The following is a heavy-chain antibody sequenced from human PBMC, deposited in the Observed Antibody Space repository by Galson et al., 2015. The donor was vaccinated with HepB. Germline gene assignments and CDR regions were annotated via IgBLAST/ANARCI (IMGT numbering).Heavy chain of an antibody. V-gene: IGHV3-30-3*01. J-gene: IGHJ3*02. Sequence: SLRLSCAASGFTFSSYAMHWVRQAPGKGLEWVAVISYDRSNKYYADSVKGRFTNPRDNSKNTLYLEMNSLRAEDTAVYYCARERTSSGSYFRSGAFDIWGQGTMVTVSS. CDR2: ISYDRSNK. CDR1: GFTFSSYA. CDR3: ARERTSSGSYFRSGAFDI. D-gene: IGHD1-26*01.